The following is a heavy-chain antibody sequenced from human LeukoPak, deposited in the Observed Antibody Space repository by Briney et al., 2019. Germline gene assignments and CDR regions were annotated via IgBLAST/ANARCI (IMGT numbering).Heavy chain of an antibody. CDR3: ARDPVKFYDSSGYFDY. V-gene: IGHV4-61*02. J-gene: IGHJ4*02. D-gene: IGHD3-22*01. Sequence: SETLSLTCTVSGGSISSGSYYWSWIRQPAGKGLEWIGRIYTSGSTNYNPSLKSRVTISVDTSKNQFSLKLSSVTAADTAVYYCARDPVKFYDSSGYFDYWGQGTLVTVSS. CDR1: GGSISSGSYY. CDR2: IYTSGST.